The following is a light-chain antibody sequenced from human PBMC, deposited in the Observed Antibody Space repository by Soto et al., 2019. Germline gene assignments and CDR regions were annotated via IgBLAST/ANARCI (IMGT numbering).Light chain of an antibody. J-gene: IGLJ1*01. CDR1: SSDVGSYNL. Sequence: QSALTQPASVSGSPGQSITISCTGTSSDVGSYNLVSWYQQHPGKAPKLMIYEGSKRPSGVSHRFSGSKSGNTASLTISGLQAEDEDDYYCCSYAGSSTFAYVFGTGTKVTVL. CDR3: CSYAGSSTFAYV. CDR2: EGS. V-gene: IGLV2-23*03.